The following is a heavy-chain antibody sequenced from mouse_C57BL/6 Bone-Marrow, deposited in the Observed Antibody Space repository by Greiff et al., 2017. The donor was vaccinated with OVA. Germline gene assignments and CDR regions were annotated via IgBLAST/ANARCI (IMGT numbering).Heavy chain of an antibody. J-gene: IGHJ2*01. CDR3: ARGTYGNYPDY. Sequence: DVQLQESGPELVKPGASVKISCKASGYSFTGYYMHWVKQSSEKSLEWIGEINPSTGGTSYNQKFKGKATLTVDQSSSTAYMQLKSLTSEDSAVYSCARGTYGNYPDYWGQGTTRTVSS. D-gene: IGHD2-1*01. CDR1: GYSFTGYY. CDR2: INPSTGGT. V-gene: IGHV1-43*01.